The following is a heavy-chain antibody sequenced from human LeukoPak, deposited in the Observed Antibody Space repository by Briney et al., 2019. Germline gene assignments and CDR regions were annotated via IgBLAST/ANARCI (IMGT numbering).Heavy chain of an antibody. CDR1: GFTFSSYS. CDR3: AKSDQLLVRGTFDY. V-gene: IGHV3-21*01. CDR2: ISSSSSYI. Sequence: GGSLRLSCAASGFTFSSYSMNWVRQAPGKGLEWVSSISSSSSYIYYADSVRGRFTISRDNSKDMLYLQMSSLKTEDTAVYYCAKSDQLLVRGTFDYWGQGTLVTVSS. J-gene: IGHJ4*02. D-gene: IGHD2-2*01.